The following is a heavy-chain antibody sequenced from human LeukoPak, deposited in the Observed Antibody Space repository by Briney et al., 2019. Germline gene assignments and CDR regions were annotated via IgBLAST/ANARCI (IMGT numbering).Heavy chain of an antibody. D-gene: IGHD6-6*01. CDR1: GGSISSYY. CDR2: IYYSGST. Sequence: SETLSLTCTASGGSISSYYWSWIRQPPGKGLEWIGYIYYSGSTNYNPSLKSRVTISVDTSKNQFSLKLSSVTAADTAVYYCARQGSSSWYYYYYMDVWGKGTTVTVSS. V-gene: IGHV4-59*08. CDR3: ARQGSSSWYYYYYMDV. J-gene: IGHJ6*03.